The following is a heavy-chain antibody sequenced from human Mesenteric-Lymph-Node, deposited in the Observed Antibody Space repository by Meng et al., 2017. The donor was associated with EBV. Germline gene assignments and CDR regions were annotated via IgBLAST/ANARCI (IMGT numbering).Heavy chain of an antibody. CDR1: GDSISSGGYS. CDR3: ARVSCSGGSCYGGFDY. Sequence: QAQLQESGSGLVKPSQTLYLSCAVSGDSISSGGYSWGWIRQPLGKGLEWIGYIYYSGTTYNNPSLKSRVTISIDTSKNQFSLKLISVTAADTAVYYCARVSCSGGSCYGGFDYWGQGTLVTVSS. D-gene: IGHD2-15*01. V-gene: IGHV4-30-2*05. CDR2: IYYSGTT. J-gene: IGHJ4*02.